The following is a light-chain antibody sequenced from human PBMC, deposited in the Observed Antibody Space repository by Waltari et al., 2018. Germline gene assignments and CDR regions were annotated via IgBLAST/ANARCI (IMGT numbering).Light chain of an antibody. J-gene: IGLJ1*01. CDR3: SSYTSSSLWV. Sequence: QSALTQPASVSGSPGQSITISCTGTSSAVGGYNYVSWYQQHPGKAPKLMIYDVSNRPSGVSNRFSGSKSGNTASLTISGLQAEYEADYYCSSYTSSSLWVFGTGTKVTVL. CDR2: DVS. V-gene: IGLV2-14*03. CDR1: SSAVGGYNY.